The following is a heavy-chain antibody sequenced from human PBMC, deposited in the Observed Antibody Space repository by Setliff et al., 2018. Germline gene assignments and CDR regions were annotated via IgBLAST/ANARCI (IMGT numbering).Heavy chain of an antibody. CDR2: VYTSWSS. V-gene: IGHV4-61*09. CDR3: ARMSGFQYIDV. CDR1: GDSISSRRNY. D-gene: IGHD3-3*01. Sequence: PSETLSLTCTVSGDSISSRRNYWGWSRQPAGKELEWIGQVYTSWSSNYNPSLKSRVAISLDTSKNQFSLSLTSVTAADTAVYYCARMSGFQYIDVWDKGTTVTVSS. J-gene: IGHJ6*03.